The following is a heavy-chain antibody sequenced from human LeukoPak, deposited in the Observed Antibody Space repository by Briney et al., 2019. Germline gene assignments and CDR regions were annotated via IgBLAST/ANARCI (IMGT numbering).Heavy chain of an antibody. Sequence: SETLSLTCTVSGGSLNRYYWSWIRRPPEKGREWIGYIYYSGSTNYNPSLKSRVTISVDTSKNQFSLKLSSVTAADTAVYYCARESYYFGSGTYYYYMDVWGKGTTVTVSS. CDR1: GGSLNRYY. CDR3: ARESYYFGSGTYYYYMDV. V-gene: IGHV4-59*01. D-gene: IGHD3-10*01. CDR2: IYYSGST. J-gene: IGHJ6*03.